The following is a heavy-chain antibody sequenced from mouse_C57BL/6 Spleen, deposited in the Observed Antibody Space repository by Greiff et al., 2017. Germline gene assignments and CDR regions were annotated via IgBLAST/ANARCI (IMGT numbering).Heavy chain of an antibody. J-gene: IGHJ4*01. D-gene: IGHD2-4*01. V-gene: IGHV5-9*04. CDR3: ARHEDDYDGVYYAMDY. CDR2: ISGGGGNT. CDR1: GFTFSSYT. Sequence: EVQLQESGGGLVKPGGSLKLSCAASGFTFSSYTMSWVRQTPERRLEWVATISGGGGNTYYPDSVKGRFTISRDNAKNTLYLQMSSLRSEDTALYYCARHEDDYDGVYYAMDYWGQGTSVTVSS.